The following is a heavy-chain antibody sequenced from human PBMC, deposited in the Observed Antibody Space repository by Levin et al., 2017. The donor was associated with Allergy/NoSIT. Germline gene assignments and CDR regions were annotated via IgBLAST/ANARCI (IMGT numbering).Heavy chain of an antibody. Sequence: SETLSLTCTVSGGSISSDSYYWGWIRQPPGKGPEWIGSIYYSGSSYYNPSLKSRLTISAVTSKNQFSLRLSSVTAADTAVYYCASRRAVSISWFIFDYWGQGTLVTVSS. D-gene: IGHD2-2*01. V-gene: IGHV4-39*01. CDR3: ASRRAVSISWFIFDY. CDR1: GGSISSDSYY. J-gene: IGHJ4*02. CDR2: IYYSGSS.